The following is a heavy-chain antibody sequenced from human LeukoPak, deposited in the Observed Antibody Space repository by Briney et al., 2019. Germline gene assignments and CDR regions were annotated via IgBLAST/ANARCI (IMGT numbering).Heavy chain of an antibody. CDR2: INPKSGDT. V-gene: IGHV1-2*04. D-gene: IGHD6-13*01. J-gene: IGHJ5*02. CDR1: GYIFTDYY. CDR3: ARVVNIAAAGTDWFDP. Sequence: ASVKVSCKTSGYIFTDYYIHWVRQAPGQGLEWMGWINPKSGDTNSVQKFQRWVTMTRDTSTSTVYMELSSLRSEDTAVYYCARVVNIAAAGTDWFDPWGQGTLVTVSS.